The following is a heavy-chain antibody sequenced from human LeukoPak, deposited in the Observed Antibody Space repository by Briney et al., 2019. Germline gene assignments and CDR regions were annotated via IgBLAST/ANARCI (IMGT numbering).Heavy chain of an antibody. V-gene: IGHV3-74*01. CDR3: ARSNQADDY. Sequence: GGSLRLSCAASGFTFSSYWMHWVRQVPGKGRVWVARINPGGSSITYADSVKGRFTISRDNAKNTLYLQMDRLRAEDTGVYYCARSNQADDYWGQGTLVTVSS. D-gene: IGHD1-14*01. CDR1: GFTFSSYW. J-gene: IGHJ4*02. CDR2: INPGGSSI.